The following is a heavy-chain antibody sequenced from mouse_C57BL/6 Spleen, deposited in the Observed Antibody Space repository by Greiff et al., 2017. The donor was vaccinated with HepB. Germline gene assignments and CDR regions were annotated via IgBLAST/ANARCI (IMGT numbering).Heavy chain of an antibody. D-gene: IGHD2-4*01. Sequence: QVQLKESGPELVKPGASVKISCKASGYAFSSSWMNWVKQRPGKGLEWIGRIYPGDGDTNYNGKFKGKATLTADKSSSTAYMQLSSLTSEDSAVYFCAGSGRYDYSYAMDYWGQGTSVTVSS. CDR1: GYAFSSSW. J-gene: IGHJ4*01. CDR3: AGSGRYDYSYAMDY. V-gene: IGHV1-82*01. CDR2: IYPGDGDT.